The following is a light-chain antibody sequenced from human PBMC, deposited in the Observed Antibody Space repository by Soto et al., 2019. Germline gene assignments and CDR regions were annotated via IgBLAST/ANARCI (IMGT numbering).Light chain of an antibody. CDR2: DAS. CDR3: HSRA. CDR1: QGIRND. Sequence: AIPMTQSPSSLCASVGDRVTITCRASQGIRNDLGWYQQKPGRAPKLLIYDASTLESGVPSRFSGSGSETEFTLTISRLQPDDFATYFCHSRAFGQGTRLEIK. V-gene: IGKV1-6*01. J-gene: IGKJ5*01.